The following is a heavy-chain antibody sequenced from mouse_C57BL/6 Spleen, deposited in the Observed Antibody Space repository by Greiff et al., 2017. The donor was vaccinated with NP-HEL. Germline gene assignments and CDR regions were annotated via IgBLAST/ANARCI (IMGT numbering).Heavy chain of an antibody. CDR1: GYTFTSYD. CDR3: AREGLGYYVDWFAY. CDR2: IYPRDGST. Sequence: QVQLQQSGPELVKPGASVKLSCKASGYTFTSYDINWVKQRPGQGLEWIGWIYPRDGSTKYNEKFKGKATLTVDTSSSTAYMELHSLTSEDSAVYFCAREGLGYYVDWFAYWGQGTLVTVSA. V-gene: IGHV1-85*01. D-gene: IGHD2-3*01. J-gene: IGHJ3*01.